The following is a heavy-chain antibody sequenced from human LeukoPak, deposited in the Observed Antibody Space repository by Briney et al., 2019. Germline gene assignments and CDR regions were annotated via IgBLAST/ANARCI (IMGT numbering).Heavy chain of an antibody. J-gene: IGHJ4*02. CDR1: GCSISSYY. Sequence: PSETLSLTCTVSGCSISSYYWSWIRQPAGKGLECIGRIHTSGSTNYNPSLKSRVSMSVDTSKKQFSLRLSSVTAADTAIYYCASDYFDRTGYYGFIYWGQGSLVTISS. D-gene: IGHD3-22*01. V-gene: IGHV4-4*07. CDR2: IHTSGST. CDR3: ASDYFDRTGYYGFIY.